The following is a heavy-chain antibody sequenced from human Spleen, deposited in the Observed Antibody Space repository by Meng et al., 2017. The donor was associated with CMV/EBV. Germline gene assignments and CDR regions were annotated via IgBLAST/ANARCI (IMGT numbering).Heavy chain of an antibody. CDR1: GGSFSSYA. Sequence: SVKVSCKASGGSFSSYAYTWVRQAPGQGLEWVGGIIPIIGTTHYAQRFQGRVTLTADKSTATTYMDLSRLTSEDTAVYYCAREIARIIYYDSSGYIDQWGQGTLVTVSS. CDR3: AREIARIIYYDSSGYIDQ. D-gene: IGHD3-22*01. CDR2: IIPIIGTT. V-gene: IGHV1-69*06. J-gene: IGHJ4*02.